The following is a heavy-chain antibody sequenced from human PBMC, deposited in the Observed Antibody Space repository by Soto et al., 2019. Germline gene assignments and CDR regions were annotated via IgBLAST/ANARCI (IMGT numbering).Heavy chain of an antibody. J-gene: IGHJ5*02. V-gene: IGHV4-59*01. CDR1: GGSLSSYY. Sequence: SETLSLTCTVSGGSLSSYYWSWIRQPPGKGLEWIGYIYYSGSTDYDPSLKSRVTISVDTSKNQFSLKLSSVTAADTAVYYCAGAYYDNDGYINDPWSQRTSDTVSS. CDR3: AGAYYDNDGYINDP. CDR2: IYYSGST. D-gene: IGHD3-22*01.